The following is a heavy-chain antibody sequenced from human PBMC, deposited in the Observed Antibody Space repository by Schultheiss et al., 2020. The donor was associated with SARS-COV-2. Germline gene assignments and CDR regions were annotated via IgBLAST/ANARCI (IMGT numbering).Heavy chain of an antibody. Sequence: SETLSLTCTVSGGSISSGGYYWSWIRQHPGKGLEWTGEIYHSGSTYYNPSLKSRVTISVDTSKNQFSLKLSSVTAADTAMYYCARVYSGSYYQFDYWGQGTLVTVSS. CDR2: IYHSGST. J-gene: IGHJ4*02. V-gene: IGHV4-61*08. CDR3: ARVYSGSYYQFDY. CDR1: GGSISSGGYY. D-gene: IGHD3-10*01.